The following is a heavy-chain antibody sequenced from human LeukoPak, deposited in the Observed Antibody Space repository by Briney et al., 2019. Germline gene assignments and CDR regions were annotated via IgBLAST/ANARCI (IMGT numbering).Heavy chain of an antibody. V-gene: IGHV1-69*13. CDR3: ARSLEAAVGYYYYYYMDV. J-gene: IGHJ6*03. Sequence: ASVKVSCKASGGTFSSYAISWVRQAPGQGLEWMGGINPNFGTANYAQKFQGRVTITADESTSTAYMELSSQRSEDTAVYYCARSLEAAVGYYYYYYMDVWGKGTTVTVSS. D-gene: IGHD6-13*01. CDR2: INPNFGTA. CDR1: GGTFSSYA.